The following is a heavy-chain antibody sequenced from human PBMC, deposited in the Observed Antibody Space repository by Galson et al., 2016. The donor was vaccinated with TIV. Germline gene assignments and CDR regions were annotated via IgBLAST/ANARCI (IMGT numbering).Heavy chain of an antibody. CDR3: ARHNYYAGIYQAFDV. Sequence: QSGAEVKKPGESLKISCKGSGYSFTSYYIAWVCQMPGKGLEWMGILYPGDSHARYSPSFQGQVTISADKSIRTAYLQWSSLKASDTAIYYCARHNYYAGIYQAFDVWGQGTMVTVSS. CDR2: LYPGDSHA. D-gene: IGHD3-10*01. V-gene: IGHV5-51*01. J-gene: IGHJ3*01. CDR1: GYSFTSYY.